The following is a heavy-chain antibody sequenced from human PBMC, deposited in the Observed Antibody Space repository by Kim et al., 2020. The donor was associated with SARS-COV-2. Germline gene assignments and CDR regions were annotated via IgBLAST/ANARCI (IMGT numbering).Heavy chain of an antibody. V-gene: IGHV1-24*01. CDR1: GYTLTELS. J-gene: IGHJ3*02. D-gene: IGHD2-15*01. CDR3: ATDRKGYCSGGSCYPDAFDI. Sequence: ASVKVSCKVSGYTLTELSMHWVRQAPGKGLEWMGGFDPEDGETIYAQKFQGRVTMTEDTSTDTAYMELSSLRSEDTAVYYCATDRKGYCSGGSCYPDAFDIWGQGTMVTVSS. CDR2: FDPEDGET.